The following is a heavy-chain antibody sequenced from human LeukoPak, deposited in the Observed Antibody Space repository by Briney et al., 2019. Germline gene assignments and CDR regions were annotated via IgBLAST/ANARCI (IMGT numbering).Heavy chain of an antibody. D-gene: IGHD3-3*01. V-gene: IGHV1-69*01. J-gene: IGHJ6*03. CDR2: IIPIFGTI. Sequence: SVKVSCKASGGTFSNYAFNWVRQAPGQGLEWVGGIIPIFGTINYAQKFQGRVTITADESTSTVYMELTSLRSEDTAVYYCAKSPLIFGVAMRPLNYYMDVWGKGTTVTVSS. CDR1: GGTFSNYA. CDR3: AKSPLIFGVAMRPLNYYMDV.